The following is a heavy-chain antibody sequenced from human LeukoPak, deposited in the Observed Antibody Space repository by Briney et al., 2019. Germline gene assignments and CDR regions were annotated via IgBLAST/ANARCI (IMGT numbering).Heavy chain of an antibody. V-gene: IGHV1-18*01. Sequence: ASVKVSCKASGYTFTSYGISWVRQAPGQGLEWMGWISAYNGNTNYAQKLQGRVTTTTDTSTSTAYMELRSLRSDDTAVYYCARAYSSSWPRSLAPGDYWGQGTLVTVSS. D-gene: IGHD6-13*01. CDR3: ARAYSSSWPRSLAPGDY. CDR2: ISAYNGNT. J-gene: IGHJ4*02. CDR1: GYTFTSYG.